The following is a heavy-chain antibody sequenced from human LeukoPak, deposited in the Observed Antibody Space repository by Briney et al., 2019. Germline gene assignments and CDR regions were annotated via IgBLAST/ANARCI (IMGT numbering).Heavy chain of an antibody. CDR3: ARGSNDILTGSITQRGAFDI. Sequence: ASVKVSCKASGYTFTGYYMHWVRQSPGQGLEWMGWINPNSGGTNYAQKFQGRVAMTRDTSISTAYMELSRLRSDDTAVYYCARGSNDILTGSITQRGAFDIWGQGAMVTVSS. CDR2: INPNSGGT. D-gene: IGHD3-9*01. CDR1: GYTFTGYY. V-gene: IGHV1-2*02. J-gene: IGHJ3*02.